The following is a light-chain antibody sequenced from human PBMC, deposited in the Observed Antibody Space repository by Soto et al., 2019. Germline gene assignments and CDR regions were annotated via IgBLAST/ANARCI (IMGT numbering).Light chain of an antibody. CDR2: DVS. J-gene: IGLJ3*02. V-gene: IGLV2-14*03. CDR3: AAWDDSLSSPV. CDR1: SSDVGRYNY. Sequence: QSVLTQPASVSGSPGQSITISCTGTSSDVGRYNYVSWYQQHPGKAPKLMIYDVSIRPSGVSDRFSGSKSGNTASLTISGLQAEDEADYYCAAWDDSLSSPVFGGGTKLTVL.